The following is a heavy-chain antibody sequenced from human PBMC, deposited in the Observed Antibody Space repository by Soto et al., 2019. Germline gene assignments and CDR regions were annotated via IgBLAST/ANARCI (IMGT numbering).Heavy chain of an antibody. CDR1: GGSISSYYW. V-gene: IGHV2-5*08. D-gene: IGHD5-12*01. CDR3: AYRLVSGRDY. Sequence: TLSLTCTVSGGSISSYYWSWIRQPPGKALEWLALIYWDDDKRYSPSLKSRLTITKDTPKNQVVLTMTNMDPVDTATYYCAYRLVSGRDYWGQGTLVTVSS. CDR2: IYWDDDK. J-gene: IGHJ4*02.